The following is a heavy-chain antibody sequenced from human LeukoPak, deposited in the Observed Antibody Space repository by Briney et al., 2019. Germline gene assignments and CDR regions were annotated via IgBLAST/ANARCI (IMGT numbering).Heavy chain of an antibody. CDR3: AKFSGSWHYSAMDV. J-gene: IGHJ6*02. CDR1: GFTFSTYA. Sequence: GGSLRLSCAASGFTFSTYAMSWVRQAPGKGLEWVSAISSSGAGTYYADSVKGRFTISREHSTNTLYLQMSSLRAEDTAVYYCAKFSGSWHYSAMDVWGQGTTVTVSS. CDR2: ISSSGAGT. D-gene: IGHD3-10*01. V-gene: IGHV3-23*01.